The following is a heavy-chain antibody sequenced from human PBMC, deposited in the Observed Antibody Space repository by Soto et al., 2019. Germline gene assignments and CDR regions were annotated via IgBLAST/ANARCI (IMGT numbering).Heavy chain of an antibody. CDR2: IRSKAYGGTT. CDR3: TRRYCSSTSCFDYYYYGMDV. V-gene: IGHV3-49*04. CDR1: GFTFGDYA. D-gene: IGHD2-2*01. J-gene: IGHJ6*02. Sequence: GGSLRLSCTASGFTFGDYAMSWVRQAPGKGLEWVGFIRSKAYGGTTEYAASVKGRFTISRDDSKSIAYLQMNSLKTEDTAVYYCTRRYCSSTSCFDYYYYGMDVWGQGTTVTVSS.